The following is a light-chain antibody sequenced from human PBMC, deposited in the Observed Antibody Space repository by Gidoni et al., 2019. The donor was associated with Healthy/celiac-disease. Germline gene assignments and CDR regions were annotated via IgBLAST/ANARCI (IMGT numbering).Light chain of an antibody. CDR3: MQTLQTPLT. Sequence: DIVMTQSPLHLPFTPGEPASISCRSSQSLLHSTVYNYLDWYLQKPEQSPQLLIFLCSNRASGVPDRFRGSGSGTDFTLKVSRVEAEDVGVYFCMQTLQTPLTFGGGTKVEIK. V-gene: IGKV2-28*01. CDR2: LCS. CDR1: QSLLHSTVYNY. J-gene: IGKJ4*01.